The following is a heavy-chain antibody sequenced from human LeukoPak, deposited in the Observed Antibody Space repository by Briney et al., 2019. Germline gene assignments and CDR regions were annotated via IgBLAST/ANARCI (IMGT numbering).Heavy chain of an antibody. V-gene: IGHV1-3*01. CDR1: GYTFTGYY. CDR3: ARRDRRHFDY. J-gene: IGHJ4*02. CDR2: INVGNGNT. D-gene: IGHD3-22*01. Sequence: ASVKVSCKASGYTFTGYYMHWVRQAPGQRLEWTGWINVGNGNTKYSQMLQGRVTISRDTSANTAYMELSSLRSEDTAVYYCARRDRRHFDYWGQGTLVTVSS.